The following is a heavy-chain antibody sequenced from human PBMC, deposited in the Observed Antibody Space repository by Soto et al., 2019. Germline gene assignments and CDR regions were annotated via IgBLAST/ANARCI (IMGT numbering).Heavy chain of an antibody. CDR1: GGSFSGYY. J-gene: IGHJ5*02. Sequence: QVQLQQWGAGLLKPSETLSLTCAVYGGSFSGYYWSWIRQPPGKGLEWIGEINHSGSTNYNPSLKSRVTISVDTSKNQFSLKLSSVTAADTAVYYCARGGGLGLYQNKNHLGTNWFDPWGQGTLVTVSS. D-gene: IGHD3-3*02. CDR3: ARGGGLGLYQNKNHLGTNWFDP. V-gene: IGHV4-34*01. CDR2: INHSGST.